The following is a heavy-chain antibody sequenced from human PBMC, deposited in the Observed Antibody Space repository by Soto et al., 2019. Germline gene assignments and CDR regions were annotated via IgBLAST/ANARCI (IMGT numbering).Heavy chain of an antibody. CDR2: ISWNSGGI. CDR3: AKDKDSAAGRGYFDY. V-gene: IGHV3-9*01. D-gene: IGHD6-13*01. Sequence: EVPLVESGGGLVQPGRSLRLSCAASGFTFDDYAMHWVRQVPGKGLEWVSGISWNSGGIGYADSVKGRFTISRDNAKNSLYLQMNSLPTEDTALYYCAKDKDSAAGRGYFDYWGQGTLVTVSS. J-gene: IGHJ4*01. CDR1: GFTFDDYA.